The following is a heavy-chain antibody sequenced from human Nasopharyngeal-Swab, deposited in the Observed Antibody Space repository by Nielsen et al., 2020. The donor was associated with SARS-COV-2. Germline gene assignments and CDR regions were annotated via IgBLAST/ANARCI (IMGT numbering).Heavy chain of an antibody. J-gene: IGHJ6*02. Sequence: SETLSLTCAVYGGSFSGYYWSWIRQPPGKGLEWIGEINHSGSTNYNPSLKSRVTISVDMSKNQFSLKLTSVTAADTAVYYCARDTVHYGMDVWGQGTTVTVSS. CDR3: ARDTVHYGMDV. V-gene: IGHV4-34*01. D-gene: IGHD4-11*01. CDR1: GGSFSGYY. CDR2: INHSGST.